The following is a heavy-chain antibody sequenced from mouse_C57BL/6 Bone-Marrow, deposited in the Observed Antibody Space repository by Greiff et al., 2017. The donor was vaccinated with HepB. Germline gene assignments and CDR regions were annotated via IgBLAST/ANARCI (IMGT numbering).Heavy chain of an antibody. Sequence: QVQLKQPGAELVMPGASVKLSCKASGYTFTSYWMHWVKQRPGQGLEWIGEIDPSDSYTNYNQKFKGKSTLTVDTSSSTAYMQLSSLTSEDSAVYYCARVYYGLFAYWGQGTLVTVSA. V-gene: IGHV1-69*01. D-gene: IGHD1-1*01. CDR1: GYTFTSYW. CDR2: IDPSDSYT. J-gene: IGHJ3*01. CDR3: ARVYYGLFAY.